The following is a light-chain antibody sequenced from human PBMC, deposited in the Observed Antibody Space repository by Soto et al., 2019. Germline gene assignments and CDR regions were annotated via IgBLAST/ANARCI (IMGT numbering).Light chain of an antibody. J-gene: IGLJ2*01. CDR3: QTYDRSLRGLV. CDR1: SSNIGAGYD. V-gene: IGLV1-40*01. CDR2: GNS. Sequence: QSVLTQPPSVSGAPGQRVTISCTGSSSNIGAGYDVHWYQQLPGTAPKLLIYGNSNRPSGVPDRFSGSKSGTSASLAITGPQAEDEAHYSCQTYDRSLRGLVFGGGTKLTVL.